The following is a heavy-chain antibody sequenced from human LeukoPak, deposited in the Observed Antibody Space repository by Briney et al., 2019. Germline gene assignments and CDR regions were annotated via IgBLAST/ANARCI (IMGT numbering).Heavy chain of an antibody. V-gene: IGHV4-59*08. J-gene: IGHJ4*02. Sequence: SETLSPTCTVSGGSISSYYWSWLRQPPGKGLEWIGYIYYSGSTNYNPSLKSRVTISVDTSKHQFSLKLSSVTAADTAVYYCARGLFFDYWGQGTLVTVSS. CDR1: GGSISSYY. D-gene: IGHD3-22*01. CDR2: IYYSGST. CDR3: ARGLFFDY.